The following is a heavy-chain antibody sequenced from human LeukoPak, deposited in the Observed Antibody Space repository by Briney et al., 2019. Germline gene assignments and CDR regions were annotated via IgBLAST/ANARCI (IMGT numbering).Heavy chain of an antibody. J-gene: IGHJ4*02. CDR1: GFDFSGAY. V-gene: IGHV3-15*07. CDR3: VTDANRILGARGTGY. Sequence: PGGSLRLSCAASGFDFSGAYMNWVRQAPGKGLEWVGLIKNKHEHQATDYAAPVRERFIITRDDSGSTLFLQMNSLKTEDTAVYYCVTDANRILGARGTGYWGQGILVTVSS. D-gene: IGHD1-26*01. CDR2: IKNKHEHQAT.